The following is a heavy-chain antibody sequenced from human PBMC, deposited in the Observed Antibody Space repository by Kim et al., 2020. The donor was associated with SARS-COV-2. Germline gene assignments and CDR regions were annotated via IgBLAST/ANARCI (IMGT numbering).Heavy chain of an antibody. CDR1: GFTFSSYA. Sequence: GGSLRLSCAASGFTFSSYAMSWVRQAPGKGLEWVSAISGSGGSTYYADSVKGRFTISRDNSKNTLYLQMNSLRAEDTAVYYCAKDQASRGWYGLVDYWGQSSLVTVSS. D-gene: IGHD6-19*01. CDR2: ISGSGGST. J-gene: IGHJ4*02. CDR3: AKDQASRGWYGLVDY. V-gene: IGHV3-23*01.